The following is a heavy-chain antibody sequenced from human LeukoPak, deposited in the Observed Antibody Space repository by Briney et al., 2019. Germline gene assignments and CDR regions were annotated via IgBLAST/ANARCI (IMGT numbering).Heavy chain of an antibody. Sequence: ASVKVSCKASGYTFTSYGISWVRQAPGQGLEWMGWINPNSGGTNYAQKFQGWVTMTRDTSISTAYMELSRLRSDDTAVYYCARDTAAGAAGTLFDYWGQGTLVTVSS. J-gene: IGHJ4*02. CDR3: ARDTAAGAAGTLFDY. D-gene: IGHD6-13*01. CDR1: GYTFTSYG. V-gene: IGHV1-2*04. CDR2: INPNSGGT.